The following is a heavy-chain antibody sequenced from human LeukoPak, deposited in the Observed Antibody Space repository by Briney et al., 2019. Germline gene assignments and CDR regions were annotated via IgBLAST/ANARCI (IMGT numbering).Heavy chain of an antibody. CDR3: AKGPRTVRFGDRHKGMFDY. D-gene: IGHD3-10*01. CDR1: GFTFGVYG. Sequence: GSLRLSCAASGFTFGVYGMNWVRQAPGKGLEWVSVISGSGSSIYYADSVKGRFTISRDNSKNTLYLQMNSLRAEDTAVYYCAKGPRTVRFGDRHKGMFDYWGRGTLVTVSS. V-gene: IGHV3-23*01. J-gene: IGHJ4*02. CDR2: ISGSGSSI.